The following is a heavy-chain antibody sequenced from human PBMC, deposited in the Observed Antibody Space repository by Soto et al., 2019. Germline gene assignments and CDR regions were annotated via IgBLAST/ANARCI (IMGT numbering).Heavy chain of an antibody. Sequence: QVTLKESGPVLVKPTETLTLTCTVSGFSLSNARMGVTWIRQPPGKAPEWLAHIFSNDEKSYSTSLKSRLTISKDTSNSQVVLTMTNMDPVDTGTYYCARINDFLTGFDYWGQGTLVTVSS. V-gene: IGHV2-26*01. CDR2: IFSNDEK. J-gene: IGHJ4*02. D-gene: IGHD3-9*01. CDR1: GFSLSNARMG. CDR3: ARINDFLTGFDY.